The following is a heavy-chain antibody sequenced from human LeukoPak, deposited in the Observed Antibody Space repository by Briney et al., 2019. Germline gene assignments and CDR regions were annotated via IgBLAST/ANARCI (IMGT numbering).Heavy chain of an antibody. D-gene: IGHD1-26*01. V-gene: IGHV1-2*02. CDR2: VHPESGGT. Sequence: ASVKVSCKASGYTFSDYYMHWVRQAPGQGLEWMGWVHPESGGTDYAPAFQGRVTLTGDASTSTAYMELTSLRSDDTAVYYCAGEWEYMFDYWGQGTLVSVSS. CDR1: GYTFSDYY. J-gene: IGHJ4*02. CDR3: AGEWEYMFDY.